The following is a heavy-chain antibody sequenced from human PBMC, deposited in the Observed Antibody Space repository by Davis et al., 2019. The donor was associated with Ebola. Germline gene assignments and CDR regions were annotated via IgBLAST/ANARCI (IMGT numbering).Heavy chain of an antibody. J-gene: IGHJ3*02. CDR2: INAGNGNT. D-gene: IGHD3-22*01. Sequence: AASVKVSCKASGYTFTSYAMHWVRQAPGQRLEWMGWINAGNGNTKYSQKFQGRVTITRDTSASTAYMELSSLRSEDTAMYYCARGFDSSGYFDAFDIWGQGTMVTVSS. CDR3: ARGFDSSGYFDAFDI. CDR1: GYTFTSYA. V-gene: IGHV1-3*01.